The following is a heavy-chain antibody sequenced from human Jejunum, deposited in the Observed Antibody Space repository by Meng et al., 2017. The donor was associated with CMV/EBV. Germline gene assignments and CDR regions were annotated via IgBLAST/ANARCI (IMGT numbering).Heavy chain of an antibody. Sequence: VSGGSVTSDEYYWSWIRQPPGKGLESIGFIHYSGSANYNPSLMSRVTISLDTSKNQFSLRLTSVTAADTAVYYCATSPGYPREFGYWGQGTLVTVSS. V-gene: IGHV4-61*08. CDR3: ATSPGYPREFGY. CDR1: GGSVTSDEYY. CDR2: IHYSGSA. D-gene: IGHD3-10*01. J-gene: IGHJ4*02.